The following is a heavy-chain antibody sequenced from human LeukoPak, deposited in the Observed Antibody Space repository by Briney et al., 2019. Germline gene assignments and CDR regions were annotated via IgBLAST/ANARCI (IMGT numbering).Heavy chain of an antibody. Sequence: SETLSLTCAVYGGSFSGYYWSWIRQPPAKGLEWIGEINHSGSTNYNPSLKSRVTISVDTSKNQFSLKLSSVTAADTAVYYCARFVVVPAAILSAFDIWGQGTMVTVSS. CDR1: GGSFSGYY. CDR3: ARFVVVPAAILSAFDI. D-gene: IGHD2-2*02. J-gene: IGHJ3*02. CDR2: INHSGST. V-gene: IGHV4-34*01.